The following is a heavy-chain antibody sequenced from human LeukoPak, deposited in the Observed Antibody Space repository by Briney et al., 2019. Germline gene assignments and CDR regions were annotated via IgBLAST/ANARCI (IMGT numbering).Heavy chain of an antibody. V-gene: IGHV3-21*01. D-gene: IGHD1-7*01. Sequence: KSGGSLRLSCAASGFTFSSYSMNWVRQAPGKGLEWVSSISSSSSYIYYADSVKGRFTISRDNAKNSLYLQMNSLRAEDTAVYYCARVDWNYGGHHPFDAFDIWGQGTMVTVSS. CDR3: ARVDWNYGGHHPFDAFDI. J-gene: IGHJ3*02. CDR1: GFTFSSYS. CDR2: ISSSSSYI.